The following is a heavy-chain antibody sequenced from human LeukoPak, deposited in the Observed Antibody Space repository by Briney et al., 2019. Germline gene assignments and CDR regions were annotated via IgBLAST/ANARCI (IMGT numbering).Heavy chain of an antibody. CDR1: GGSISSSSYY. J-gene: IGHJ4*02. V-gene: IGHV4-39*01. CDR3: ARQDIVVVPAAPDY. D-gene: IGHD2-2*01. Sequence: SETLSLTATVSGGSISSSSYYWGWIRQPPGKGLEGMGNIYYSGSTYYNPSLKSRVTISVDTSRNQFSLKLISVTAADTAVYYCARQDIVVVPAAPDYWGQGTLVTVSS. CDR2: IYYSGST.